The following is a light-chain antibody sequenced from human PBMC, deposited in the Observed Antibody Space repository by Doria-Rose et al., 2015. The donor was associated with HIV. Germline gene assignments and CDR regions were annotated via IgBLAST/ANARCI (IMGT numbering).Light chain of an antibody. CDR2: AAS. CDR3: QQSYSTPFT. Sequence: TQSPSSLSASVGDRVTITCRASQSTGSFLNWYQQKPGKATKLLIHAASSLQTGVPSRFSGSGSGTDFTLPISSLQPEDFATYFCQQSYSTPFTFGGGTKVEVK. V-gene: IGKV1-39*01. J-gene: IGKJ4*02. CDR1: QSTGSF.